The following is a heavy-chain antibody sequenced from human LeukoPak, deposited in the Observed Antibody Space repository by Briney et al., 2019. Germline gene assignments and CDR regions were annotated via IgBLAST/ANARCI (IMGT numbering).Heavy chain of an antibody. CDR3: ASDGFDI. V-gene: IGHV3-64*01. CDR1: GFTFSRHG. CDR2: ISSDGGVT. Sequence: GGSLRLSCAASGFTFSRHGMHWVRQAPGKGLQYVSAISSDGGVTYYANSVKGRFTISRDNSKNTVYLQMGSLKAEDMAVYYCASDGFDIWGQGTMVTVSS. J-gene: IGHJ3*02.